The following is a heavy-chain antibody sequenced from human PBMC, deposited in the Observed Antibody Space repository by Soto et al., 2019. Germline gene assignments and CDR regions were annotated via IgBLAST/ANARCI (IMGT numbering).Heavy chain of an antibody. CDR2: IYGDDDK. V-gene: IGHV2-5*02. CDR3: VHRLPFYFNF. CDR1: GFSLSTPRAA. Sequence: QITLKESGPTLVNPTQTLTLTCSFSGFSLSTPRAAVAWIRQPPGQALEWVALIYGDDDKRYSPSLKSRLNITKDTSKDQVVLTMTNMDPVDTATYFCVHRLPFYFNFWGRGALVTVSS. J-gene: IGHJ2*01.